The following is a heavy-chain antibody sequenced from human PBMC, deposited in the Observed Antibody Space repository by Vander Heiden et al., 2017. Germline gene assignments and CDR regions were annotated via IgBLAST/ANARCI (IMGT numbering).Heavy chain of an antibody. J-gene: IGHJ4*02. CDR2: INPNSGGT. CDR1: GYTFTGYY. V-gene: IGHV1-2*02. D-gene: IGHD3-10*02. CDR3: ASEVGACSGSYCLGY. Sequence: QVQLVQSGAEVKKPGASVKVSCKASGYTFTGYYMHWVRQAPGQGLEWMGWINPNSGGTNYAQKFQGRVTMTRDTSISTAYMELSTLRSDDTAVYYCASEVGACSGSYCLGYWGQGTLVTVSS.